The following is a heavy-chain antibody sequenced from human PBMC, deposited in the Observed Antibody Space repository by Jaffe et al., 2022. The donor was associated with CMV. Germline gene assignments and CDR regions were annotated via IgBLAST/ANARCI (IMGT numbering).Heavy chain of an antibody. CDR3: AREGEGVGDPLDI. CDR1: GFTFSSYE. D-gene: IGHD1-26*01. J-gene: IGHJ3*02. CDR2: ISGGGSTR. V-gene: IGHV3-48*03. Sequence: EVQLVESGGGLVQPGGSLRLSCAASGFTFSSYEMNWVRQAPGKGLEWLSYISGGGSTRYYADSVKGRFTISRVNAENSLYLQMNSLRAEDTAIYYCAREGEGVGDPLDIWGQGTVVTVSS.